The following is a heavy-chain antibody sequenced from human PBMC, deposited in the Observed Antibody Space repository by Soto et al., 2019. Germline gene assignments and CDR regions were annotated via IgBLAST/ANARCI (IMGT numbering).Heavy chain of an antibody. CDR1: GYSFTSYW. CDR3: ARDFGFGNGGYSGSYYGMDV. Sequence: EVQLVQSGAEVKKPGESLKISCKGSGYSFTSYWIGWVRQMPGKGLEWMGIIYPGDSDTRYSPSFQGQVTISADKSISTAYLQGSSLKASDNAMYYCARDFGFGNGGYSGSYYGMDVWGKGTTFTVSS. J-gene: IGHJ6*04. CDR2: IYPGDSDT. D-gene: IGHD5-12*01. V-gene: IGHV5-51*03.